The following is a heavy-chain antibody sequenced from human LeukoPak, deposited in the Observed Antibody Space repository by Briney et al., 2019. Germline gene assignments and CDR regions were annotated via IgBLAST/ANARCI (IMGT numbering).Heavy chain of an antibody. CDR1: GFTFSRHA. CDR2: INSSGGST. CDR3: ARRAGGYSHPYDY. J-gene: IGHJ4*02. V-gene: IGHV3-23*01. D-gene: IGHD4-23*01. Sequence: GGSLRLSCAASGFTFSRHAMNWARQAPGKGLEWVSGINSSGGSTYYADSVKGRFTISRDNSKNTLYLQMNSLRAEDTAVYYCARRAGGYSHPYDYWGQGTLVTVSS.